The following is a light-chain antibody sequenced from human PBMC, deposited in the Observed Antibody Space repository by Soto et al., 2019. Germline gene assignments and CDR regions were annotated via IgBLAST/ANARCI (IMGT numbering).Light chain of an antibody. V-gene: IGKV1-5*01. Sequence: DIRMTQSPSTLSASVGDRVTITCRASQSISYWLAWYQQKPGKAPKLLIYDASSLESGVPSRFGGSGFGTEFTLTISSLQPDDFATYYCQQYNSYSGYTFGQGTKLEIK. CDR2: DAS. CDR1: QSISYW. J-gene: IGKJ2*01. CDR3: QQYNSYSGYT.